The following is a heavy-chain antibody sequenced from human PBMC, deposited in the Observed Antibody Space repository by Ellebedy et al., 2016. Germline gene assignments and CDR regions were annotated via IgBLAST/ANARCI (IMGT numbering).Heavy chain of an antibody. CDR3: ARAANYDLDY. Sequence: GGSLRLSXAASGFTFSTYAMHWVRQAPGKGLEWVAVISYDGSNKYYADSVKGRFTISRDNSENTLYLQMNSLRAEDTAVYYCARAANYDLDYWGQGTLVTVSS. CDR2: ISYDGSNK. D-gene: IGHD5-12*01. V-gene: IGHV3-30-3*01. CDR1: GFTFSTYA. J-gene: IGHJ4*02.